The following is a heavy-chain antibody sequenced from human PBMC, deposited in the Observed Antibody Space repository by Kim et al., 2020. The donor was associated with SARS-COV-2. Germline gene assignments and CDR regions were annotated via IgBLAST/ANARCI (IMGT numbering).Heavy chain of an antibody. CDR2: ISGSGGST. CDR3: AKDSTYTFGGVIVPNYWYFDL. CDR1: GFTFSSYA. V-gene: IGHV3-23*01. D-gene: IGHD3-16*02. J-gene: IGHJ2*01. Sequence: GGSLRLSCAASGFTFSSYAMSWVRQAPGKGLEWVSAISGSGGSTYYADSVKGRFTISRDNSKNTLYLQMNSLRAEDTAVYYCAKDSTYTFGGVIVPNYWYFDLWGRGTLVTVSS.